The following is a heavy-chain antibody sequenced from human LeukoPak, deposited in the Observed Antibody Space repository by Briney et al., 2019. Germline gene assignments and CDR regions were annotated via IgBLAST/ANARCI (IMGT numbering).Heavy chain of an antibody. CDR1: GYTFTSYD. J-gene: IGHJ5*02. Sequence: ASVKVSCKASGYTFTSYDINWVRQATGQGLEWMGWMNPNSGNTGYAQKFQGRVTMTRNTSIRTAYMELSSLRSEDTAVYYCATSSYCSSTSCYPESNWFDPWGQGTLVTVSS. D-gene: IGHD2-2*01. V-gene: IGHV1-8*01. CDR3: ATSSYCSSTSCYPESNWFDP. CDR2: MNPNSGNT.